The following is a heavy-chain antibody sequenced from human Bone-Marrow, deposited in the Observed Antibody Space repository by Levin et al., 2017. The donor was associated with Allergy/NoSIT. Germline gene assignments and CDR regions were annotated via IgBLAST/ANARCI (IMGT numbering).Heavy chain of an antibody. J-gene: IGHJ6*02. CDR2: IYYTGST. CDR3: ARDNRQWLHSNYYYYGMDG. V-gene: IGHV4-39*07. Sequence: PSETLSLTCTVSGGSISSSSYYWGWIRQPPGKGLEWIVDIYYTGSTYYNPSLKSRVIISVDTSKNQFSLKLSSVTAADTAVYYCARDNRQWLHSNYYYYGMDGWGQGTTVTVSS. CDR1: GGSISSSSYY. D-gene: IGHD6-19*01.